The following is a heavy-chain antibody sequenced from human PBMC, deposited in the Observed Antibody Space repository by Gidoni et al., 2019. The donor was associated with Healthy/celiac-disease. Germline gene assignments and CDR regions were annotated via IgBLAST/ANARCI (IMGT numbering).Heavy chain of an antibody. CDR1: VSTLPELS. J-gene: IGHJ2*01. CDR2: FDPEDGET. Sequence: QVQLVQSGAEVTKPGASVKVSCKVSVSTLPELSMHWVRQAPGKGLEWMGGFDPEDGETIYAQKFQGRVTMTEDTSTDTAYMELSSLRSEDTAVYYCATEYSSSWSYWYFDLWGRGTLVTVSS. D-gene: IGHD6-13*01. CDR3: ATEYSSSWSYWYFDL. V-gene: IGHV1-24*01.